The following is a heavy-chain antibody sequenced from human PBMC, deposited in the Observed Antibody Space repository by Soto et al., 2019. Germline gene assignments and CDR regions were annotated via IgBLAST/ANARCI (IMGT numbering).Heavy chain of an antibody. J-gene: IGHJ4*02. Sequence: QVLLVQSGADVTRPGASVKVSCKASGYTFTSYYMHWVRQAPGQGLEWMAMINPSGGRTKYAQIFQGRVTLTRDTSTGTVDMELSSLTSEDTAIYYCARGPSCGGDCYLFDYWGQGTQVTVSS. CDR1: GYTFTSYY. D-gene: IGHD2-21*02. V-gene: IGHV1-46*01. CDR3: ARGPSCGGDCYLFDY. CDR2: INPSGGRT.